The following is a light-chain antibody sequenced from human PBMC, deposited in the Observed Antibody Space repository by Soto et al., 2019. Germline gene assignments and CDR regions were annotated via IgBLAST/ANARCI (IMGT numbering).Light chain of an antibody. CDR1: TSNIGADYD. Sequence: QSVLTQPPSVSGAPGQRVSISCTGSTSNIGADYDVHWYQQLPGTAPKLLIYGNNNRASGVPDRFSGSKSGNTASLTISGLQAEDEADYYCSSYTSSSTKVFGTGTKVTVL. CDR2: GNN. CDR3: SSYTSSSTKV. V-gene: IGLV1-40*01. J-gene: IGLJ1*01.